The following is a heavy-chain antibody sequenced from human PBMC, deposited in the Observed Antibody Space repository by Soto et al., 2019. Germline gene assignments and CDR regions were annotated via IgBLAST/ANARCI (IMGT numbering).Heavy chain of an antibody. V-gene: IGHV3-30-3*01. Sequence: GGSLRLSCTASGFTFSSYAMHWVRQAPGKGLEWVAVISYDGSNKYYADSVKGRFTISRDNSKNTLYLQMNSLRAEDTAVYYCARALLRRYCSGGSCPNWFDPWGQGTLVTVSS. D-gene: IGHD2-15*01. CDR3: ARALLRRYCSGGSCPNWFDP. J-gene: IGHJ5*02. CDR1: GFTFSSYA. CDR2: ISYDGSNK.